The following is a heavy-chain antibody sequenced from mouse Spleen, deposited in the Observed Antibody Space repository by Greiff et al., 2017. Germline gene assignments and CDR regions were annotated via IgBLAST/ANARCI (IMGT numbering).Heavy chain of an antibody. CDR2: IRSKSNNYAT. CDR1: GFSFNTYA. V-gene: IGHV10-1*01. CDR3: VRQDYYGSSPYYAMDY. D-gene: IGHD1-1*01. Sequence: EVKLVESGGGLVQPKGSLKLSCAASGFSFNTYAMNWVRQAPGKGLEWVARIRSKSNNYATYYADSVKDRFTISRDDSESMLYLQMNNLKTEDTAMYYCVRQDYYGSSPYYAMDYWGQGTSVTVSS. J-gene: IGHJ4*01.